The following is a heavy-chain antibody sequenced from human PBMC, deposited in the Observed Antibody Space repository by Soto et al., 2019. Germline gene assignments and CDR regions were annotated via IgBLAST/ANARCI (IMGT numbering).Heavy chain of an antibody. Sequence: PSETLSLTRGVDRGKCSGYGGSWTRQPQGKGLEWIGEIHPSGDTDYNPSLSNRVTISLDPSKSQFSLRLTSVTAADTAVYFCSRGRDPHTGGRTWGQGTLVTVSS. J-gene: IGHJ5*02. CDR3: SRGRDPHTGGRT. D-gene: IGHD3-16*01. CDR1: RGKCSGYG. V-gene: IGHV4-34*01. CDR2: IHPSGDT.